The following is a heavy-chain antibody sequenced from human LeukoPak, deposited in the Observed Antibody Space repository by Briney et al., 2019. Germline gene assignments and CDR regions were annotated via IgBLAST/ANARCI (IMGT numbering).Heavy chain of an antibody. D-gene: IGHD2-21*01. CDR2: INAGNGNT. J-gene: IGHJ4*02. CDR1: GYTFTNYP. V-gene: IGHV1-3*01. Sequence: EASVKVSCKASGYTFTNYPMHWVRQAPGQRLEWMGWINAGNGNTRYSQILQGRVTITRVTSASTVYMELSNLRSEDTAVYYCASGDWNYFDYWGQGTLVTVSS. CDR3: ASGDWNYFDY.